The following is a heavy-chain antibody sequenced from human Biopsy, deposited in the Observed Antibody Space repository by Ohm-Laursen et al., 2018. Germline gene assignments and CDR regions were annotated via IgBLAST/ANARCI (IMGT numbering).Heavy chain of an antibody. CDR3: ARRRPIDY. Sequence: SLRLSCSASGFTFSDFYMSWIRQAPGKGLEWISYISAAGPAMFYADSVRGRFTISRDNANNLLYLQMDSLQAEDTAVYYCARRRPIDYWGQGILVTVSS. J-gene: IGHJ4*02. CDR1: GFTFSDFY. V-gene: IGHV3-11*01. CDR2: ISAAGPAM.